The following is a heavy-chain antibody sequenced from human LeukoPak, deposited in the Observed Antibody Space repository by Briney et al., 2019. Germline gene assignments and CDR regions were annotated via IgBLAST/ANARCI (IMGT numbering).Heavy chain of an antibody. CDR1: GDSVSSNTAT. J-gene: IGHJ4*02. D-gene: IGHD3-10*01. CDR3: AGTSGGDFDY. Sequence: SQTLSLTCAISGDSVSSNTATWNWIRQSPSRGLEWLGRTYYRSKWYNDYAVSVKSRITINPDTSKNRFSLHLNSVTPEDTAVYYRAGTSGGDFDYWGQGTLVTVSS. V-gene: IGHV6-1*01. CDR2: TYYRSKWYN.